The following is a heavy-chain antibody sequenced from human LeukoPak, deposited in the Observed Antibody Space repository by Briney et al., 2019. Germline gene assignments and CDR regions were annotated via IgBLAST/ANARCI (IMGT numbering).Heavy chain of an antibody. CDR3: AKGGGNSDASDY. V-gene: IGHV3-30*18. Sequence: GGSLRLSCAASGFTFSSYGMHWVRQAPGKGLEWVAVISYDGSNKYYADSVKGRFTISRDNSKNTLYLQMNSLRAEDTAVYYCAKGGGNSDASDYWGQGTLVTVSS. J-gene: IGHJ4*02. CDR1: GFTFSSYG. D-gene: IGHD4-23*01. CDR2: ISYDGSNK.